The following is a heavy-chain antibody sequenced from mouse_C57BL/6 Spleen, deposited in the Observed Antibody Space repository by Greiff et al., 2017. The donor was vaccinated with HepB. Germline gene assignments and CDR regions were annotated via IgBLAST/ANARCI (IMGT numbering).Heavy chain of an antibody. D-gene: IGHD3-2*02. CDR1: GYTFTSYW. J-gene: IGHJ3*01. Sequence: QVQLQQSGAELVRPGSSVKLSCKASGYTFTSYWMHWVKQRPIQGLEWIGNIDPSDSETHYNQKFKDKATLTVDKSSSTAYMQLSSLTSEDSAVYYCARGSSGYPFAYWGQGTLVTVSA. CDR3: ARGSSGYPFAY. CDR2: IDPSDSET. V-gene: IGHV1-52*01.